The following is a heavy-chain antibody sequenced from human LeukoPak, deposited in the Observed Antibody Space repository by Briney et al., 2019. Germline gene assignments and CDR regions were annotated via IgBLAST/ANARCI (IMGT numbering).Heavy chain of an antibody. CDR1: GFTFSSYG. D-gene: IGHD2-15*01. CDR3: AELGYCSGGSCSPFDY. V-gene: IGHV3-30*03. Sequence: GRSLRLSCAASGFTFSSYGMHWVRQAPGKGLEWVAVISYDGSNKYYADSVKGRFTISRDNSKNTLYLQMNSLRAEDMAVYYCAELGYCSGGSCSPFDYWGQGTLVTVSS. CDR2: ISYDGSNK. J-gene: IGHJ4*02.